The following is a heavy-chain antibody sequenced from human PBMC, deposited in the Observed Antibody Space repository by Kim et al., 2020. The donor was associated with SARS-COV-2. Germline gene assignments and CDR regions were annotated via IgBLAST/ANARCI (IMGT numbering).Heavy chain of an antibody. CDR2: ITHTGST. V-gene: IGHV4-34*01. D-gene: IGHD2-15*01. CDR3: ARRGRKGSGSRVFWFDP. CDR1: GGSFSGYF. Sequence: SETLSLTCAVYGGSFSGYFWNWIRQPPGKGLEWIGEITHTGSTNYNPSLKSRVTISVDTSKNQFSLKLSSVTAADTGVYYCARRGRKGSGSRVFWFDPWAQGTLLTVPS. J-gene: IGHJ5*02.